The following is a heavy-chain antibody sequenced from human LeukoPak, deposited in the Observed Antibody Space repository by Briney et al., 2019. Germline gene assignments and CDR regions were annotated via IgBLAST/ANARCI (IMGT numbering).Heavy chain of an antibody. CDR2: TYNSGTT. D-gene: IGHD3-3*01. CDR1: GDSISSLH. CDR3: ARSDDFWSGYTAGWFDP. J-gene: IGHJ5*02. V-gene: IGHV4-59*08. Sequence: SETLTLTCTVSGDSISSLHWSWIRQPPGKRLEWIGSTYNSGTTNYNPSLKSRVTISVDTSKNQLSLKLSSVTAADTAVYYCARSDDFWSGYTAGWFDPWGQGTLVTVSS.